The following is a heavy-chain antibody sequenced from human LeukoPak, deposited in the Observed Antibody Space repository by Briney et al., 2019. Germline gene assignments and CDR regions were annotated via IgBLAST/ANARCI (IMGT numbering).Heavy chain of an antibody. CDR1: GFTFSSYE. J-gene: IGHJ4*02. Sequence: GGSLRLSCAASGFTFSSYEMNWVRQAPGKGLEWVSYISSSGSTIYYADSVKGRFTISRDNAKNSLYLQMNSLRAEDTAVYYCARVHYYGSGSYALFDYWGQGTLVTVSS. CDR2: ISSSGSTI. D-gene: IGHD3-10*01. CDR3: ARVHYYGSGSYALFDY. V-gene: IGHV3-48*03.